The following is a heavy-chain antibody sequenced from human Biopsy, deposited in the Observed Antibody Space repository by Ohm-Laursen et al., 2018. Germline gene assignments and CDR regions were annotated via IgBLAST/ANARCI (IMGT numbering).Heavy chain of an antibody. CDR2: IWYGGSNG. V-gene: IGHV3-33*01. Sequence: SLRLSCAASGFIFNYGMHWVRQAPGKGLEWVAVIWYGGSNGNYADSVKGRFTISRDNSKNTLYLQMNSLRAEDTAVYYCARRAVAGTYNWYFDLWGRGTLVTVSS. D-gene: IGHD6-19*01. CDR1: GFIFNYG. J-gene: IGHJ2*01. CDR3: ARRAVAGTYNWYFDL.